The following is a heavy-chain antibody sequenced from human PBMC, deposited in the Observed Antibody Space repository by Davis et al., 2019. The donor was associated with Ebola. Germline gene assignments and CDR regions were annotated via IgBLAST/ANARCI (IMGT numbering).Heavy chain of an antibody. D-gene: IGHD6-13*01. CDR2: IRGRSEFF. CDR3: VRNGYRYGRPDY. V-gene: IGHV3-21*06. J-gene: IGHJ4*02. CDR1: GFDFSSYS. Sequence: ESPKTHCAASGFDFSSYSMTWVRQAPRAGPERVPSIRGRSEFFFYAASLKGRFTITRHNAKNSLYLELTALRAEDTAVYSSVRNGYRYGRPDYWGLGTLVTVSS.